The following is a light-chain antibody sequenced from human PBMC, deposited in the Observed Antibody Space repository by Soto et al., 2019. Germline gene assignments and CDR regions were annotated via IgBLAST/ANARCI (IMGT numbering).Light chain of an antibody. V-gene: IGLV2-23*01. CDR2: GDS. J-gene: IGLJ2*01. Sequence: QSVLTQPASVSGSPGQSITISCTGTSSDVGSYNLVSWYQQHPGKAPKLMIYGDSKRPSGVSNRFSGSKSGNTASLTIYGLQAEDEADYYCCGYAGSSTWVFGGGTKLTVL. CDR3: CGYAGSSTWV. CDR1: SSDVGSYNL.